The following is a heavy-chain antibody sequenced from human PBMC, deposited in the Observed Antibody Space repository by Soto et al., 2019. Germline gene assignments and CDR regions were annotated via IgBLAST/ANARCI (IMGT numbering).Heavy chain of an antibody. V-gene: IGHV3-23*01. CDR2: ISFSGGST. CDR3: AKDFGRAFDV. D-gene: IGHD3-10*01. CDR1: GFTFSSDA. J-gene: IGHJ3*01. Sequence: EVLLLESGGGLVQPGGYLRLSCAASGFTFSSDAMTWVRQAPGKGLEWVSTISFSGGSTYYADSVEGRFTISIDNSKNTLFVQMNSLSVEDTAVYYCAKDFGRAFDVWCQGTRVTLSS.